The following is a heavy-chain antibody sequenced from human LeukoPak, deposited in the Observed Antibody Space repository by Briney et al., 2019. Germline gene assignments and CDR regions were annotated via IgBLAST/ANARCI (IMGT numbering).Heavy chain of an antibody. CDR2: ISPYTGNT. CDR1: GPSFTSYA. CDR3: ARGQVDTAMIRGGWFDT. D-gene: IGHD5-18*01. J-gene: IGHJ5*02. Sequence: ASVKVSCKTAGPSFTSYAISWVRQAPGQGLQWIGWISPYTGNTNYAQKFRGRVTMTTDTSTRTAYMDLRRLRSDDTAVYYCARGQVDTAMIRGGWFDTWGQGTQVTVSS. V-gene: IGHV1-18*01.